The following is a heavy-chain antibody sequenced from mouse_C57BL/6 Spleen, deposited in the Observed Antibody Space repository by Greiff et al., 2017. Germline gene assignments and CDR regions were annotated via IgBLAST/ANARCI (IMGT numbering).Heavy chain of an antibody. CDR2: IYPRSGNT. V-gene: IGHV1-81*01. CDR3: ASLGFTSYAIDY. CDR1: GYTFTSYG. D-gene: IGHD1-1*01. J-gene: IGHJ4*01. Sequence: QVHVKQPGAELARPGASVKLSCKASGYTFTSYGISWVKQRTGQGLEWIGEIYPRSGNTNYNEKFKGKATLTADKSSSTAYMELRSLTSEDSAVYFCASLGFTSYAIDYWGPGPSVTVSS.